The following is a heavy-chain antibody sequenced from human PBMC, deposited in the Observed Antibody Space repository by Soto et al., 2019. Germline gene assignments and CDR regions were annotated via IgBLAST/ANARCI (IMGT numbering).Heavy chain of an antibody. D-gene: IGHD2-15*01. CDR1: GFTFSSYA. CDR2: ISYDGSNK. J-gene: IGHJ6*02. Sequence: QVQLVESGGGVVQPGRSLRLSCAASGFTFSSYAMHWVRQAPGKGLEWVAVISYDGSNKYYADSVKGRFTISRDNSKNTRYLQMNSLRAEDTAVYYCARDLPTPATAHRHYGMDVWGQGTTVTVSS. V-gene: IGHV3-30-3*01. CDR3: ARDLPTPATAHRHYGMDV.